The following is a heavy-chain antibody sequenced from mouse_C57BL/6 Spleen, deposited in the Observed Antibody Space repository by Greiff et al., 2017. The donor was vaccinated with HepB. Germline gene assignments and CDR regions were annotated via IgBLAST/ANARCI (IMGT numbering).Heavy chain of an antibody. J-gene: IGHJ2*01. V-gene: IGHV14-2*01. CDR2: IHPEDGET. D-gene: IGHD4-1*02. CDR3: ARQLGRGY. Sequence: EVQLQQSGAELVKPGASVKLSCTASGFNIKDYYMHWVKQRTEQGLEWIGRIHPEDGETKYAAKFQGKATITVDTSSSTAYLQLSSLTSEDTAVYCWARQLGRGYWGQGTTLTVSS. CDR1: GFNIKDYY.